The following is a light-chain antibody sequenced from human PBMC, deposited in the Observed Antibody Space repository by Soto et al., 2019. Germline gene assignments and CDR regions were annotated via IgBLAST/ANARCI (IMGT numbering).Light chain of an antibody. CDR3: QHYNYWPYT. V-gene: IGKV3-20*01. Sequence: EVVLTQSPGTLSLSPGERATLSCRASQSVSSSYLAWYQQKPGQAPRLLIYGASSRATGIPDRFSGSGSGTEFTLTISSLQSEDFAVYYCQHYNYWPYTFGQGTKVDIK. CDR1: QSVSSSY. CDR2: GAS. J-gene: IGKJ2*01.